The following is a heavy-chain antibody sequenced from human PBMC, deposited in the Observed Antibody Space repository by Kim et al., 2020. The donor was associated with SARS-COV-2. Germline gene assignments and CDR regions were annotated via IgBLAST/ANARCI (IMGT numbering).Heavy chain of an antibody. CDR3: ARLTVGSGIYDWFDP. V-gene: IGHV1-69*13. CDR1: GGTLNYDG. D-gene: IGHD1-26*01. Sequence: SVKVSCKASGGTLNYDGITWVRQAPGQGLEWMGGIIHVLGTTNYAQKFQGRVTLSADESTSTAYMELRSLRYEDTAVYFCARLTVGSGIYDWFDPWGQGTLVTVST. CDR2: IIHVLGTT. J-gene: IGHJ5*02.